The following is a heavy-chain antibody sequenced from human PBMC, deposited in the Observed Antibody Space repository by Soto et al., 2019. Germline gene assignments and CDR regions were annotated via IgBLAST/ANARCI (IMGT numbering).Heavy chain of an antibody. Sequence: LSLPFAITGDSVSSNSAGWSWVRQSPSRGLEWLGRTYYRSKWYYEYAVSVRGRITINPDTSKNQYSLQLNSVTPEDTAVYFCARGEQYSGRIFDYWGQGTLVTVSS. J-gene: IGHJ4*01. V-gene: IGHV6-1*01. D-gene: IGHD1-26*01. CDR1: GDSVSSNSAG. CDR3: ARGEQYSGRIFDY. CDR2: TYYRSKWYY.